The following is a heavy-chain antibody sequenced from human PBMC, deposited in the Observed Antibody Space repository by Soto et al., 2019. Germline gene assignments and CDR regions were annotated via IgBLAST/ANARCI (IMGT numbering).Heavy chain of an antibody. J-gene: IGHJ4*02. CDR2: MSGSSSTT. CDR3: AKNQERELPRVIDF. CDR1: GLTFSNYA. V-gene: IGHV3-23*01. Sequence: EVRLLESGGGLVKPRGSLRLSCATSGLTFSNYAMSWVRQAPGGGLEWVSSMSGSSSTTYYADSVRGRFTISRDRSKNTLYLQMRSLRAEDTALYYCAKNQERELPRVIDFWGQGTLVTVSS. D-gene: IGHD1-7*01.